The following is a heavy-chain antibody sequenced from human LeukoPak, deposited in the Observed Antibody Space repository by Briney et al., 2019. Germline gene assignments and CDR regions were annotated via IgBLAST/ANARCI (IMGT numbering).Heavy chain of an antibody. Sequence: PSETLSLTCTVSGGSISSGGYYWSRIRQHPGKGLEWIGYIYYSGSTYYNPSLKSRVTISVDTSKNQFSLKLSSVTAADTAVYYCARGTLGYCSSTSCYTTPWFDPWGQGTLVTVSS. CDR1: GGSISSGGYY. CDR3: ARGTLGYCSSTSCYTTPWFDP. D-gene: IGHD2-2*02. J-gene: IGHJ5*02. CDR2: IYYSGST. V-gene: IGHV4-31*03.